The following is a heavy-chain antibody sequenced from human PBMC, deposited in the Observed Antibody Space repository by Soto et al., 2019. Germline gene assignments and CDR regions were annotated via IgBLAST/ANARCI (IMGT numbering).Heavy chain of an antibody. J-gene: IGHJ6*02. CDR3: AVGDRRTGGYYGMEV. D-gene: IGHD7-27*01. CDR1: GYSFTSYW. V-gene: IGHV5-51*01. CDR2: TYPGDSDT. Sequence: PGAYVTITCKGSGYSFTSYWIGWVRQMPGKGLEWMGITYPGDSDTSYNPSFQGQVTISADKSISTAYLQWSSLTAAETAISDCAVGDRRTGGYYGMEVLGQGPTVAASS.